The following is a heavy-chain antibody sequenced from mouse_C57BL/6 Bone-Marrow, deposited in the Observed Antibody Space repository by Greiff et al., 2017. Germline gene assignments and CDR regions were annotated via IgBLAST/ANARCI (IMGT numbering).Heavy chain of an antibody. V-gene: IGHV5-6*01. CDR3: ARQGSSYWYFDV. CDR2: ISRGGSYT. J-gene: IGHJ1*03. Sequence: DVQLVESGGDLVKPGGSLKLSCAASGFTFSSYGMSWVRQTPDKRLEWVATISRGGSYTYYPDSVKGRFTISRDNAKNTRYLQLSSLKSEDTAMYYCARQGSSYWYFDVWGTGTTVTVSS. D-gene: IGHD1-1*01. CDR1: GFTFSSYG.